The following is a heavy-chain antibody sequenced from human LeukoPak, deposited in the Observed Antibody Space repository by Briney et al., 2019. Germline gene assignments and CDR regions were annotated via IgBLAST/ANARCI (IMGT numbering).Heavy chain of an antibody. CDR3: AKDGGWMDPSVLYWYFDL. Sequence: GGSLRLSCAASGFTFSSYAMHWVRQAPGKGLEWVALISYDGSNKYYADSVKARFIISRDNSKNTVYLQMNSLRAEDTAVYYCAKDGGWMDPSVLYWYFDLWGRGTLVTVSS. CDR2: ISYDGSNK. D-gene: IGHD3-16*01. J-gene: IGHJ2*01. CDR1: GFTFSSYA. V-gene: IGHV3-30*04.